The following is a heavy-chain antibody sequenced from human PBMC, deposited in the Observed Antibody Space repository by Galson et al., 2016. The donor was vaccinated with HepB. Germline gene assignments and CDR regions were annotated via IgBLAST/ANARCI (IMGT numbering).Heavy chain of an antibody. V-gene: IGHV3-23*01. J-gene: IGHJ4*02. CDR3: AKDFGSTGYSXVFES. Sequence: SLRLSCAASGFTFSLXXLTXXXQAXXXGLXXVSXXXSRXXXTXYXDSVXGRFTVSRDNSKNTLFLQXDTLRAEDTAIYYCAKDFGSTGYSXVFESWGQGTXXTVS. CDR2: XXSRXXXT. CDR1: GFTFSLXX. D-gene: IGHD3-22*01.